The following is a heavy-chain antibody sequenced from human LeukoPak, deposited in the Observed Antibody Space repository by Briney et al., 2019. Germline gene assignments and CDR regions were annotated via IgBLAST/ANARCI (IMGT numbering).Heavy chain of an antibody. Sequence: QPGGSLRLSCAASGFTFSSYWMHWVRQAPEKGLEWVSGISWNSGSIGYADSVKGRFTISRDNAKNSLYLQMNSLRAEDTALYYCAKDKDIRYSGYGHYFDYWGQGTLVTVSS. CDR1: GFTFSSYW. D-gene: IGHD5-12*01. J-gene: IGHJ4*02. V-gene: IGHV3-9*01. CDR2: ISWNSGSI. CDR3: AKDKDIRYSGYGHYFDY.